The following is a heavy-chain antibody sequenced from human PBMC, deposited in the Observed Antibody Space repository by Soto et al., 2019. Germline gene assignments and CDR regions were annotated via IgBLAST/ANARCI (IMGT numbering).Heavy chain of an antibody. CDR2: IVAGSGNT. CDR1: GFTFPTSA. D-gene: IGHD2-15*01. Sequence: SVKVSCKASGFTFPTSAMQWVRQAPGQRPEWIGGIVAGSGNTKYAQKFQGRVTFTRDTSTSTAYMELSSLRSEDTAVYYCARDLGGWPDYWG. CDR3: ARDLGGWPDY. J-gene: IGHJ4*01. V-gene: IGHV1-58*02.